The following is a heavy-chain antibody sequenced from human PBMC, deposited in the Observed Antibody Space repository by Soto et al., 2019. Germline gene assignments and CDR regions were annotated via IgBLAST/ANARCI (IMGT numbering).Heavy chain of an antibody. CDR1: GGSFSGYY. Sequence: SETLSLTCAVYGGSFSGYYWSWIRQPPGKGLEWIGEINHSGSTNYTPSLKSRVTISVDTSKNQFSLKLSSVTAADTAVYDCAREKPYSSSWYHDYWGQGTLVTVS. D-gene: IGHD6-13*01. CDR3: AREKPYSSSWYHDY. J-gene: IGHJ4*02. V-gene: IGHV4-34*01. CDR2: INHSGST.